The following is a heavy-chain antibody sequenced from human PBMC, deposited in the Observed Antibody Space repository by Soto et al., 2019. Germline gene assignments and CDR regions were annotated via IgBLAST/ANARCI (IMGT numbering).Heavy chain of an antibody. CDR2: IIPIFGTA. J-gene: IGHJ6*02. CDR1: GGTFSSYA. CDR3: ARAGYCSGGSCYYYYYGMDV. Sequence: SVKVSCKASGGTFSSYAISWVRQAPGQGLEWMGGIIPIFGTANYAQKFQGRVTITADESTSTAYMELSSLRSEDTAVYYCARAGYCSGGSCYYYYYGMDVWGQGTTVTVS. V-gene: IGHV1-69*13. D-gene: IGHD2-15*01.